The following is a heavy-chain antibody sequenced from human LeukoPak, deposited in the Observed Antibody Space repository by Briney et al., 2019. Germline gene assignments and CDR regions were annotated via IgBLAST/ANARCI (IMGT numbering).Heavy chain of an antibody. CDR1: GYTFTSYG. CDR2: ISAYNGNT. V-gene: IGHV1-18*01. J-gene: IGHJ5*02. D-gene: IGHD3-3*01. Sequence: ASVKVSCKVSGYTFTSYGISWVRQAPGQGLEWMGWISAYNGNTNYAQKLQGRVTMTTDTSTSTAYMELRSLRSDDTAVYYCARVETYYDFWSGYPGWFDPWGQGTLVTVSS. CDR3: ARVETYYDFWSGYPGWFDP.